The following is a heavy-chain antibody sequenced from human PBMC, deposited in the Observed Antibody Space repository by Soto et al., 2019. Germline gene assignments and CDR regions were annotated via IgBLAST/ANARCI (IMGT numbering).Heavy chain of an antibody. CDR2: INHSGNT. Sequence: QVQLQQWGAGLLKPSETLSLTCAVYGGSFSGYYWSWIRQPPGKGLEWIGEINHSGNTNYNPSLKXRXXISVATSKNQFSLKMTSMTAADTAVYYCARGVPGYWGQGTLVTVSS. D-gene: IGHD7-27*01. V-gene: IGHV4-34*01. J-gene: IGHJ4*02. CDR1: GGSFSGYY. CDR3: ARGVPGY.